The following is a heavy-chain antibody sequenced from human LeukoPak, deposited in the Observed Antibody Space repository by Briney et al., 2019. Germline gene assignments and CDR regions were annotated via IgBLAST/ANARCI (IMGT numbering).Heavy chain of an antibody. V-gene: IGHV4-59*08. D-gene: IGHD6-19*01. J-gene: IGHJ4*02. Sequence: SETLSLTCTVSGGSISNYYWSWIRQPPGKGLEWIGYISSSGSTNYNPSLKSRVTISVDTSKNQFSLRLSFVAAADSAVYYFAGGRLWLAHDYWGQGTLVTVSS. CDR2: ISSSGST. CDR1: GGSISNYY. CDR3: AGGRLWLAHDY.